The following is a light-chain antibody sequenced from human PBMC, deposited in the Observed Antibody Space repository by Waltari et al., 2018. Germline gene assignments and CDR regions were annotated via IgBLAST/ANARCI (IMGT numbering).Light chain of an antibody. V-gene: IGKV3-15*01. CDR1: QSIRNN. Sequence: ELVMTQSPVTLSVSPGERVTLSCRASQSIRNNLAWYQQKAGQPPRLLIYGASTRAPGLPARFSGSGSGTEFALTISSLQPEDFAVYYCHHYNKRPPSYTFGQGTRLEIK. CDR3: HHYNKRPPSYT. CDR2: GAS. J-gene: IGKJ2*01.